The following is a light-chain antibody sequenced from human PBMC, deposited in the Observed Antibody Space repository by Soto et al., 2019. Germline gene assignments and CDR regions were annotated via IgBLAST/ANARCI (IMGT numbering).Light chain of an antibody. CDR3: QQLNSYPLT. J-gene: IGKJ4*01. CDR1: QGISTY. V-gene: IGKV1-17*01. Sequence: DIQMTQSPPSLSASVGDRLTITCRASQGISTYLNWYRQKPGKAPELLIYAASSLQSGVPSRFSGSGSGTEFTLTISSLQPEDFATYYCQQLNSYPLTFGGGTKVDIK. CDR2: AAS.